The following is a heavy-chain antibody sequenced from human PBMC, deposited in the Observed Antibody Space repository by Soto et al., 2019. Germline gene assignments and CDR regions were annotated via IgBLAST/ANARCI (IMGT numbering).Heavy chain of an antibody. CDR3: ARSKKVVEAQQWLVLPYYYYGMDV. CDR2: IWYDGSNK. Sequence: QVQLVESGGGVVQPGRSLRLSCAASGFTFSSYGMHWVRQAPGKGLEWVAVIWYDGSNKYYADSVKGRFTISRDNSKNTLYLQMNSLSAEDTAVYYCARSKKVVEAQQWLVLPYYYYGMDVWGQGTTVTVSS. J-gene: IGHJ6*02. V-gene: IGHV3-33*01. CDR1: GFTFSSYG. D-gene: IGHD6-19*01.